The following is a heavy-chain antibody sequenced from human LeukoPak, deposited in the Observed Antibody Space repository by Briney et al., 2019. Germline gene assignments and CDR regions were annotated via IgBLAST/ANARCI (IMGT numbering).Heavy chain of an antibody. CDR1: GGSISSSY. J-gene: IGHJ4*02. V-gene: IGHV4-59*01. CDR3: ARGGLAGDRRSFDY. Sequence: SETLSLTCTVSGGSISSSYWSWIRQPPGKGLEWIGYIYYSGSTNYNPSLKSRVTISVDTSKNQFSLKLSSVTAADTAVYYCARGGLAGDRRSFDYWGQGTLVTVSS. D-gene: IGHD7-27*01. CDR2: IYYSGST.